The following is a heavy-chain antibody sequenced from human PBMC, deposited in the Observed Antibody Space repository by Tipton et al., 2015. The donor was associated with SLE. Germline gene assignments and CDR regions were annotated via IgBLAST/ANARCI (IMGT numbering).Heavy chain of an antibody. CDR1: GGSISSYY. V-gene: IGHV4-4*08. J-gene: IGHJ6*03. D-gene: IGHD2-21*01. CDR2: IYTSGST. CDR3: ARVWGYLSLNYYYYMDV. Sequence: TLSLTCTVSGGSISSYYWSWIRQPPGKGLEWIGYIYTSGSTNYNPSLKSRVTISVDTSKNQFSLKLSSVTAADTAVYYCARVWGYLSLNYYYYMDVWGKGTTVTVSS.